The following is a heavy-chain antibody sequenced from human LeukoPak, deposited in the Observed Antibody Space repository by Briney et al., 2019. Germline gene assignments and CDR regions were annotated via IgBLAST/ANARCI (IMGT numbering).Heavy chain of an antibody. CDR2: FDPEDGET. J-gene: IGHJ2*01. CDR3: ATVRRFASVWYFDL. D-gene: IGHD3-3*01. V-gene: IGHV1-24*01. Sequence: ASMTVSCKVSGYTLTELSMHWVRQAPGKGLEWMGGFDPEDGETIYAQKFQGRVTMTEDTSTDTAYMELSSLRSEDTAVYYCATVRRFASVWYFDLWGRGTLVTVSS. CDR1: GYTLTELS.